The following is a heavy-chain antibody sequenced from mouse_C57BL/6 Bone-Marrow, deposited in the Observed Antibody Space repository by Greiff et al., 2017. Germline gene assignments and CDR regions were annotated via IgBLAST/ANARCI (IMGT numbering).Heavy chain of an antibody. CDR3: ASPLYDFLYYAMDY. J-gene: IGHJ4*01. CDR1: GYTFTDYY. Sequence: QVQLQQSGAELVKPGASVKISCKASGYTFTDYYINWVKQRPGQGLEWIGKIGPGSGSTYYNEKFKGKATLTADKSSSTAYMQLSSLTSEDSAVYFCASPLYDFLYYAMDYWGQGTSVTVSS. V-gene: IGHV1-77*01. CDR2: IGPGSGST. D-gene: IGHD2-3*01.